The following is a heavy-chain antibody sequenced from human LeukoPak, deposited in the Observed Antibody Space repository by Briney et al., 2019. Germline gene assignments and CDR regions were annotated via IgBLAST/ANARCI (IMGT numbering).Heavy chain of an antibody. J-gene: IGHJ4*02. V-gene: IGHV3-30*18. CDR3: AKGRYYDSSGYPFDY. CDR2: ISYDGSNK. D-gene: IGHD3-22*01. CDR1: GFTFSSYG. Sequence: GGSLRLSCAASGFTFSSYGMHWVRQAPGKGLEWVAVISYDGSNKYYADSVKGRFTISRDNSKNTLYLQMNSLRAEDTAVYYCAKGRYYDSSGYPFDYWGQGTLVTVSS.